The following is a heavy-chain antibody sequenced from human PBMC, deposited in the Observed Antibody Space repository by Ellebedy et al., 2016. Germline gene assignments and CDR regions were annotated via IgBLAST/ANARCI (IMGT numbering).Heavy chain of an antibody. D-gene: IGHD3-10*01. CDR3: ARRGPGGFDF. CDR1: GFTFSNYN. CDR2: ISTGSGSI. J-gene: IGHJ4*02. V-gene: IGHV3-48*02. Sequence: GESLKISCAASGFTFSNYNMNWVRQAPGKGLEWVSYISTGSGSIYYADSVKGRFTISRDNAKSSLFLQMNSLRDEDTAVYYCARRGPGGFDFWGQGTLVTVSS.